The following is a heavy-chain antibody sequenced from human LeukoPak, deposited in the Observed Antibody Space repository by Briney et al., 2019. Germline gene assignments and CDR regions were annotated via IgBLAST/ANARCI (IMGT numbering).Heavy chain of an antibody. D-gene: IGHD1-26*01. J-gene: IGHJ4*02. V-gene: IGHV3-30*12. CDR3: ARARFGGSSDY. Sequence: GGSLSLSCATSGFTFSTYGMEWVRQAPGKGLEWVAIIFSDGIRKYYADSVKGRFTISRDISRSTLYLEMNSLSAEDTAVYYCARARFGGSSDYWGQGTLVTVSS. CDR2: IFSDGIRK. CDR1: GFTFSTYG.